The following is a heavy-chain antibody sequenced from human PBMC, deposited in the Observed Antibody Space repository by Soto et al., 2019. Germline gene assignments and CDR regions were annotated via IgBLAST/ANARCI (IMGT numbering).Heavy chain of an antibody. V-gene: IGHV4-59*12. D-gene: IGHD4-17*01. CDR2: LSYRGDR. CDR1: GSGDSPNFYY. CDR3: ARDRGVTMGFDS. Sequence: QVQLQESGPGLVKPSETLSLTCNISGSGDSPNFYYWTWIRQPPGKGLEWIGDLSYRGDRHYNPSPASRVTISIDATNSHLSLQLRSVTAADTAIYFCARDRGVTMGFDSWGQGTLVTVSS. J-gene: IGHJ4*02.